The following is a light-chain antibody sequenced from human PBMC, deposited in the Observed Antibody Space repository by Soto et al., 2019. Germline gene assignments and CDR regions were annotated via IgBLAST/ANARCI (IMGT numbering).Light chain of an antibody. V-gene: IGLV2-23*02. CDR2: EVN. J-gene: IGLJ3*02. Sequence: QSALTQPASVSGSPGQSITISCTGTISNVGSYNLVSWYQQHPGKAPKLIIYEVNKRPSGVSNRFSGSKSGNMASLTISGLQTEDEADYYCYSYEGGRVFGGGTKVTVL. CDR3: YSYEGGRV. CDR1: ISNVGSYNL.